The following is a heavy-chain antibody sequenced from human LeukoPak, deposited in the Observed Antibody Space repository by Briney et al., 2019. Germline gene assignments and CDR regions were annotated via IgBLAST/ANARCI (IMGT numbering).Heavy chain of an antibody. CDR1: GVSVSSGSYY. D-gene: IGHD2-2*01. V-gene: IGHV4-30-2*01. Sequence: PSETLSLTCTVSGVSVSSGSYYWSWIRQPPGKGLEWIGFISHSGGTYYNPSLKSRVTMSVDRSENQFSLKLSSVTAADTAVYYCARGLIVPSTIFDYWGQGALVTVSS. J-gene: IGHJ4*02. CDR3: ARGLIVPSTIFDY. CDR2: ISHSGGT.